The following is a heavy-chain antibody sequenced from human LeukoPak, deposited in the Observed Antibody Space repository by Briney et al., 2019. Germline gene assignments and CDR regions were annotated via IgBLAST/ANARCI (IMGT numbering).Heavy chain of an antibody. Sequence: SQTLSLTCTVSGGSISSGDYYWSWIRQPPGKGLEWIGYIYYSGSTYYNPSLKSRVTISVDTSMNQFSLKLSSVTAADTAVYYCARDLRGDSSSCFDYWGQGTLVTVSS. CDR1: GGSISSGDYY. CDR3: ARDLRGDSSSCFDY. D-gene: IGHD6-13*01. V-gene: IGHV4-30-4*08. CDR2: IYYSGST. J-gene: IGHJ4*02.